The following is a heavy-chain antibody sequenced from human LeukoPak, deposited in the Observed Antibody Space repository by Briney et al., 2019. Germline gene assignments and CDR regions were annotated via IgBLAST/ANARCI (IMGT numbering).Heavy chain of an antibody. CDR3: ASGMATIPTPFDY. J-gene: IGHJ4*02. V-gene: IGHV4-59*11. D-gene: IGHD5-24*01. CDR2: IYYSGST. CDR1: GGSISSHY. Sequence: SETLSLTCTVSGGSISSHYWSWIRQPPGKGLEWIGYIYYSGSTNYNPSLKSRVTISVDTSKNQSSLKLSSVTAADTAVYYCASGMATIPTPFDYWGQGTLVTVSS.